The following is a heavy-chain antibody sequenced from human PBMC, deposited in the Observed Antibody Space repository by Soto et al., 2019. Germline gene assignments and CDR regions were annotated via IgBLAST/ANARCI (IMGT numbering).Heavy chain of an antibody. D-gene: IGHD3-3*02. J-gene: IGHJ6*03. CDR1: GDSVSSNSAA. V-gene: IGHV6-1*01. Sequence: SQTLSLTCAISGDSVSSNSAAWNWIRQSPSRGLEWLGRTYYRSKWYNDYAVSVKSRITINPDTSKNQFSLQLNSVTPEDTAVYYCARTISESGDYYYYYMDVWGKGTTVTVSS. CDR3: ARTISESGDYYYYYMDV. CDR2: TYYRSKWYN.